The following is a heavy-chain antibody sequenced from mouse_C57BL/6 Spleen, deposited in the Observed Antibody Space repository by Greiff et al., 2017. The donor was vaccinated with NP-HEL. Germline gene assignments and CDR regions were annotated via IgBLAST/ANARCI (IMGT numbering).Heavy chain of an antibody. CDR2: IDPETGGT. Sequence: QVQLKQSGAELVRPGASVTLSCKASGYTFTDYEMHWVKQTPVHGLEWIGAIDPETGGTAYNQKFKGKSTLTVDKSSSTAYMQLSSLTSEDSAVYYCAMLRRYAMDYWGQGTSVTVSS. CDR1: GYTFTDYE. V-gene: IGHV1-15*01. D-gene: IGHD1-1*01. CDR3: AMLRRYAMDY. J-gene: IGHJ4*01.